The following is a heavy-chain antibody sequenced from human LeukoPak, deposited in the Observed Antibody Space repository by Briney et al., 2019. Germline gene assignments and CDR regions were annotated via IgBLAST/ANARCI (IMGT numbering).Heavy chain of an antibody. D-gene: IGHD6-19*01. CDR3: ARQEQWLAFDY. CDR2: IYYSGST. J-gene: IGHJ4*02. Sequence: PSESLSLTCTVSGGSISSSRYSWGWIRQPPGKGLEWIGSIYYSGSTYYNPSLKSRVTISVDTSKNQFSLKLSSVTAADTAVYYCARQEQWLAFDYWGQGTLVTVSS. CDR1: GGSISSSRYS. V-gene: IGHV4-39*01.